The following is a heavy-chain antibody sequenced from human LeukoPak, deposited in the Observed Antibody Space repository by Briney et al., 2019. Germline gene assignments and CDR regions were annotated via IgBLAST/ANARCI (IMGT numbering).Heavy chain of an antibody. V-gene: IGHV3-23*01. Sequence: GGSLRLSCAASGFTFSSYAMSWVRQAPGKGLEWVSVISGSDGSTYYADSVKGRFTISRDNSKNTLYLQMNSLRAEDKAVFYCAKPRGEEWLVGLYDAFDIWGQGTMVTVSS. CDR3: AKPRGEEWLVGLYDAFDI. CDR2: ISGSDGST. D-gene: IGHD6-19*01. CDR1: GFTFSSYA. J-gene: IGHJ3*02.